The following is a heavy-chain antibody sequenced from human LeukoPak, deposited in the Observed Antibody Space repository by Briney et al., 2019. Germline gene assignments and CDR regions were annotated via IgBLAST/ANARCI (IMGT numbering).Heavy chain of an antibody. J-gene: IGHJ6*02. CDR3: ARDNDYYYYGMDV. CDR1: GFTFSDYF. V-gene: IGHV3-11*01. Sequence: GGSLRLSCAASGFTFSDYFMSWIRQAPGKGLEWVSYISTGGSTIYYADSVKGRFTISRDNAKNSLYLQLDSLRAEDTAVYFCARDNDYYYYGMDVWGQGTTVTVSS. CDR2: ISTGGSTI.